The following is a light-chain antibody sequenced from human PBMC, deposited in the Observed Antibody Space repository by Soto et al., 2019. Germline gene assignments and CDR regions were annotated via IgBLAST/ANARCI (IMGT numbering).Light chain of an antibody. Sequence: EIVLTQSPATLSSSPGDRATLSCRASQSVDRYLAWYQQKPGQAPRLLIYAASSRATGIPARFSGSGSGTDFTLTISSLQPEDFAVYYCQQRTNSPPYTFGQGTKLDIK. CDR2: AAS. CDR3: QQRTNSPPYT. CDR1: QSVDRY. V-gene: IGKV3-11*01. J-gene: IGKJ2*01.